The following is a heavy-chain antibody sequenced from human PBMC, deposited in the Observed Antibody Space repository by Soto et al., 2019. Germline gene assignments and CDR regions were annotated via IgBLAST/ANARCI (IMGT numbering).Heavy chain of an antibody. J-gene: IGHJ2*01. Sequence: QVQLQESGPGLVKPSQTLSLTCTVSGGSISSGGYYWRWIRQHPGKGLEWIGYIYYSGSTYYNPSLKSRVTISVDTSKNQFSLKLSSVTAADTAVYYCARDRRGNPRYFDLGGRGILVTVSS. CDR2: IYYSGST. CDR1: GGSISSGGYY. CDR3: ARDRRGNPRYFDL. D-gene: IGHD2-15*01. V-gene: IGHV4-31*03.